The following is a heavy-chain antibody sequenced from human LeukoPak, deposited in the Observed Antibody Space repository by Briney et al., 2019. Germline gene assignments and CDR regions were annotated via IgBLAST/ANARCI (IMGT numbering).Heavy chain of an antibody. Sequence: PGGSLRLSCVASGFTFSSYSMNWVRQAPGKGLEWVSSISSSSSFIYYAESVRGRFTISRDNAKNSLYLQMNSLRAEDTAVYYCATDHCGSCFRSFDYWGQGTLVTVSS. V-gene: IGHV3-21*01. D-gene: IGHD2-15*01. J-gene: IGHJ4*02. CDR1: GFTFSSYS. CDR3: ATDHCGSCFRSFDY. CDR2: ISSSSSFI.